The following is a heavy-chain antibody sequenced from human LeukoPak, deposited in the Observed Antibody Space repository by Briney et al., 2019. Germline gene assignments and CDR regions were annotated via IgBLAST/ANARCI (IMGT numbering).Heavy chain of an antibody. CDR1: GGSFSGYY. V-gene: IGHV4-34*01. CDR3: ARVYGGNSSGWYEGGGGYYYGMDV. CDR2: INHSGST. Sequence: ASETLSLTCAVYGGSFSGYYWSWIRQPPGKGLEWIGEINHSGSTNYNPSLKSRVTMPVDTSKNQFSLRLNSVTAADTAVYYCARVYGGNSSGWYEGGGGYYYGMDVWGQGTTVTVSS. J-gene: IGHJ6*02. D-gene: IGHD6-19*01.